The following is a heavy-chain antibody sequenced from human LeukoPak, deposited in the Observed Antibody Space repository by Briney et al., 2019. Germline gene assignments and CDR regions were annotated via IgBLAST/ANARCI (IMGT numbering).Heavy chain of an antibody. CDR2: ITGTGAYT. J-gene: IGHJ4*02. Sequence: GGSLRLSCAASGFTFNNYAMTWVRQAPGKGLEWVSAITGTGAYTNYADSVKGRFTISRDNAKNSLYLQMNSLRAEDTAVYYCARDSYSSSPDFDYWGQGTLVTVSS. CDR3: ARDSYSSSPDFDY. V-gene: IGHV3-23*01. D-gene: IGHD6-6*01. CDR1: GFTFNNYA.